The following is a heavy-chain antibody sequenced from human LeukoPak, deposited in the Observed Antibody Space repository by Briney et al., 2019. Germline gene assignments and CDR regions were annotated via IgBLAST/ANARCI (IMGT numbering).Heavy chain of an antibody. CDR1: GITLSNYG. V-gene: IGHV3-48*04. CDR2: ISSSGSTI. Sequence: GGSLRLSCAASGITLSNYGMHWARQAPGKGLEWVSYISSSGSTIYSADSVKGRFTISRDNAKNSLYLQMNSLRGEDTAVYYCARSTSNYFDYWGQGTLVTVSS. D-gene: IGHD2-2*01. CDR3: ARSTSNYFDY. J-gene: IGHJ4*02.